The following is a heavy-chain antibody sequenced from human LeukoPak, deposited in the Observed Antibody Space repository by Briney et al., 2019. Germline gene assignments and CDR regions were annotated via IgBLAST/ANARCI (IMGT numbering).Heavy chain of an antibody. J-gene: IGHJ6*02. CDR1: GYSFTSYG. D-gene: IGHD2-15*01. Sequence: GASVKVSCKASGYSFTSYGISWVRQAPGQGLEWMGGIIPIFGTANYAQKFQGRVTITADESTSTAYMELSSLRSEDTAVYYCARDPLGVVVAATHSYGYGMDVWGQGTTVTVSS. CDR3: ARDPLGVVVAATHSYGYGMDV. V-gene: IGHV1-69*13. CDR2: IIPIFGTA.